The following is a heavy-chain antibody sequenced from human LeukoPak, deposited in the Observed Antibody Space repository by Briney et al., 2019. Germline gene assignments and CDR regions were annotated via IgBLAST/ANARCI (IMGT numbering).Heavy chain of an antibody. Sequence: SETLSLTCTVSGGSISVYYCNWIRQPPGKGLDCIGYMYYTGSTNYNPSLKSRVTISVDTSKNQFSLKLSSVTAADTAVYYCARGVRGDIVVVPAASYSYYYYYGMDVWGQGTTVTVSS. CDR2: MYYTGST. CDR3: ARGVRGDIVVVPAASYSYYYYYGMDV. J-gene: IGHJ6*02. V-gene: IGHV4-59*01. D-gene: IGHD2-2*01. CDR1: GGSISVYY.